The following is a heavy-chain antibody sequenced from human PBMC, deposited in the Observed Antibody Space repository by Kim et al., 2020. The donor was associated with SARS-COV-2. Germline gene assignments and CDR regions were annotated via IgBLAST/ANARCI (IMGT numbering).Heavy chain of an antibody. Sequence: SQTLSLTCAISGDRVSSNSAAWNWIRQSPSRGLEWLGRTYYRSKWYSDYAVSVKSRITINPDTYKNQFSLQLNSVTPEDTAVYYCARDLVGAAAGYFDYWGQGTLVTVSS. CDR1: GDRVSSNSAA. D-gene: IGHD2-15*01. V-gene: IGHV6-1*01. CDR3: ARDLVGAAAGYFDY. CDR2: TYYRSKWYS. J-gene: IGHJ4*02.